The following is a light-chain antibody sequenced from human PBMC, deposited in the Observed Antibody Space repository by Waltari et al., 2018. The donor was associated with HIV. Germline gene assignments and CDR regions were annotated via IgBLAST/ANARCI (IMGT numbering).Light chain of an antibody. CDR1: SSHTENDN. V-gene: IGLV1-47*01. Sequence: QSVLTQPPSASGTPGQRVTISCSGSSSHTENDNVYWYQQLTGAAPRLLIYKDTQRPSGVPDRFTGSKSGTSASLAISGLRSEDEADYYCVGWDSRLSGYVFGSGTKVTVL. CDR2: KDT. CDR3: VGWDSRLSGYV. J-gene: IGLJ1*01.